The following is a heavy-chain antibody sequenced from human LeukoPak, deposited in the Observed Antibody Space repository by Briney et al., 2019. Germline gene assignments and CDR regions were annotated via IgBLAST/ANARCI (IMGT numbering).Heavy chain of an antibody. D-gene: IGHD2-21*02. CDR1: GFTFSSYS. Sequence: GGSLRLSCAASGFTFSSYSMNWVRQAPGKGLEWVSRINNDASSTTYADSVKGRFTISRDNAKNTLYLQMNSLRAGDTAVYYCASLVVTDNWAFDIWGQGTMVFVSS. V-gene: IGHV3-74*01. CDR2: INNDASST. J-gene: IGHJ3*02. CDR3: ASLVVTDNWAFDI.